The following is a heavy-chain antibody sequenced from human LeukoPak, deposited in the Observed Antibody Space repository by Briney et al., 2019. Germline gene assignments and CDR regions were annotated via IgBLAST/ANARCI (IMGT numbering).Heavy chain of an antibody. V-gene: IGHV4-31*03. CDR3: ARTTQLPERGDAFDI. D-gene: IGHD2-2*01. CDR2: IYYSGST. CDR1: GGSISSGGYY. J-gene: IGHJ3*02. Sequence: SQTLSLTCTVSGGSISSGGYYWSWIRQHPGKGLEWIGYIYYSGSTYYNPSLKSRFTISVDTSKNQFSLKLSSVTAADTAVYYCARTTQLPERGDAFDIWGQGTMVTVSS.